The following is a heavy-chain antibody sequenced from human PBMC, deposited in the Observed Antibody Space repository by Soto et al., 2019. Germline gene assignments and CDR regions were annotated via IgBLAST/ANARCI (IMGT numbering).Heavy chain of an antibody. CDR2: IRQDGSDT. CDR3: ARHSYCSGGDCYWYYFDY. V-gene: IGHV3-7*01. J-gene: IGHJ4*02. D-gene: IGHD2-15*01. Sequence: EVQLVESGGGLVQPGGSLRLYCTVSGFTFSGHWMSWVRQAPGKGLEWVANIRQDGSDTYYVDSVRGRFTISRDNARNSLYLQMSYLRAEDTAIYYCARHSYCSGGDCYWYYFDYWGQGTLVTVSS. CDR1: GFTFSGHW.